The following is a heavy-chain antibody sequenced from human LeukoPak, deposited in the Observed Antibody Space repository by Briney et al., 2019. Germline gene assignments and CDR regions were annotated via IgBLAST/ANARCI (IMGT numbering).Heavy chain of an antibody. D-gene: IGHD3-16*01. Sequence: PSETLSLTCAMHSDSSGGDDRTWIRQPPGKGLEWIGEVSPGGSTRYNPSLRSRVTISLDTSRRRFSLRLSSVTAADTGVYYCARDGGTRLGFDPWGQGTLVTVSS. CDR3: ARDGGTRLGFDP. J-gene: IGHJ5*02. CDR2: VSPGGST. CDR1: SDSSGGDD. V-gene: IGHV4-34*01.